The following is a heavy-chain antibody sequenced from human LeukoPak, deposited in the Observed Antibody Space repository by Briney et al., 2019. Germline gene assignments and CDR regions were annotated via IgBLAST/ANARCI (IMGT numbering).Heavy chain of an antibody. D-gene: IGHD1-26*01. J-gene: IGHJ4*02. CDR1: GFTFSNYA. V-gene: IGHV3-23*01. Sequence: PGGSLRLSCAASGFTFSNYAMSWVRQAPGKGLEWVSSISVSGGNTYYADSVKGRFTISRDNSKNTLYLQMNSLTAEDTALYYCARDTQWAFDYWGQGTLVTVSS. CDR3: ARDTQWAFDY. CDR2: ISVSGGNT.